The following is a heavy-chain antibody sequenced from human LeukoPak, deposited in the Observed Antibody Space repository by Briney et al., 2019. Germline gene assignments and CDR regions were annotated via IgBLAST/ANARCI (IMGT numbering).Heavy chain of an antibody. Sequence: SVNVSYKASGGTFSSYAMSWVRQAPGQGLEWMGRIIPILGIANYAQKFQGRVTITADKSTSTAYMELSSLRSEDTAVYYCARDPGVAVADPFDYWGQGTLVTVSS. V-gene: IGHV1-69*04. CDR2: IIPILGIA. CDR3: ARDPGVAVADPFDY. J-gene: IGHJ4*02. D-gene: IGHD6-19*01. CDR1: GGTFSSYA.